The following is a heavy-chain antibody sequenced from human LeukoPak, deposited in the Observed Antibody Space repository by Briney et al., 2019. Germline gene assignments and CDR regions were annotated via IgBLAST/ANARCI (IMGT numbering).Heavy chain of an antibody. CDR1: GFIFSRYG. V-gene: IGHV3-30*02. Sequence: GGSLRLSCAASGFIFSRYGMHWVRQAPGKGLEWVAFIRYDGSNKYYADSVKGRFTVSRDNSKNTLYVQMKSLRAEDTAVYYCAKDFVVVPGNVNYFDYWGQGTLVTVSS. CDR3: AKDFVVVPGNVNYFDY. CDR2: IRYDGSNK. D-gene: IGHD2-21*02. J-gene: IGHJ4*02.